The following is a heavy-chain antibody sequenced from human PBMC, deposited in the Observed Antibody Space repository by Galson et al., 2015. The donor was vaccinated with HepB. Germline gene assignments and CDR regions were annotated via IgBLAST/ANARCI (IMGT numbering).Heavy chain of an antibody. CDR3: AREYRDTYIVAHDL. J-gene: IGHJ4*02. V-gene: IGHV3-33*01. CDR2: IWKDGSNK. Sequence: SLRLSCAASGFTFSNYGMHWVRQAPGKGLEWVALIWKDGSNKYYADSVKGRFSISKDNSKNVVYLQMNSLGDDDTATYFCAREYRDTYIVAHDLWGQAARVTVPS. D-gene: IGHD2-15*01. CDR1: GFTFSNYG.